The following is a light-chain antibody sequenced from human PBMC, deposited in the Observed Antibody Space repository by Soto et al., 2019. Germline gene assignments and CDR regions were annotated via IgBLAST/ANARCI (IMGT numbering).Light chain of an antibody. CDR2: DAC. V-gene: IGKV1-33*01. CDR3: QQSDNLPLT. Sequence: DFQMTQSPSSLSASVGDRVTITCRATQAIKNFLNWYQQKPGRAPKLLISDACTLQRGVPSRFSGSGSGTHFTFVISSLQPEDVGTYYCQQSDNLPLTFGQGTRLDIK. J-gene: IGKJ5*01. CDR1: QAIKNF.